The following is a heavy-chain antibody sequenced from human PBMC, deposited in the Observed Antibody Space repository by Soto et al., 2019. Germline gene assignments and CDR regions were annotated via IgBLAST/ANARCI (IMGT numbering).Heavy chain of an antibody. Sequence: GGSLRLSCAASGFTVSSNYMSWVRQAPGKGLEWVSVIYSGGSTYYADSVKGRFTISRDNSKNTLYLQMNSLRAEDTAVYYCARDWSSGWYDSYGMDVWGQGTTVTVSS. CDR1: GFTVSSNY. J-gene: IGHJ6*02. V-gene: IGHV3-53*01. CDR2: IYSGGST. CDR3: ARDWSSGWYDSYGMDV. D-gene: IGHD6-19*01.